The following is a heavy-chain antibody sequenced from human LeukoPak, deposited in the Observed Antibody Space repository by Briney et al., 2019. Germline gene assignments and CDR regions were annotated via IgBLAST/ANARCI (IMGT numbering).Heavy chain of an antibody. CDR1: GGSISSYY. J-gene: IGHJ4*02. CDR3: ARDSRNYYDSSGYYID. CDR2: MYYSGST. Sequence: SETLSLTCTVSGGSISSYYWSWIRQPPGKGLEWIGYMYYSGSTNYNPSLKSRVTISLDTSKNQFSLKLSSVTAADTAVYYCARDSRNYYDSSGYYIDWGQGTLVTVSS. D-gene: IGHD3-22*01. V-gene: IGHV4-59*01.